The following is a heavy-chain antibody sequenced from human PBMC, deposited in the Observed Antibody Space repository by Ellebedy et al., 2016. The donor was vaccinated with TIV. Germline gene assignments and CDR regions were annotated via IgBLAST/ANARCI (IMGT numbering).Heavy chain of an antibody. CDR1: GFTFSSYW. Sequence: PGGSLRLSCAASGFTFSSYWMHWVRQVPGKGLVWVSRIKGDGSSTSYADSVKGRFTISRDNAKNTLYLQMNSLTADDTAVYFCARAKAGTGSSDFWGQGTLVTVSS. D-gene: IGHD3-10*01. V-gene: IGHV3-74*01. J-gene: IGHJ4*02. CDR3: ARAKAGTGSSDF. CDR2: IKGDGSST.